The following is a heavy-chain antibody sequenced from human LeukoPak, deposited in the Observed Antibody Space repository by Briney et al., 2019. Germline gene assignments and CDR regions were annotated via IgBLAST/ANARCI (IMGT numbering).Heavy chain of an antibody. V-gene: IGHV1-8*03. CDR3: ARDHTYRRDGHNWFDP. J-gene: IGHJ5*02. CDR1: GYTFTSYD. Sequence: GASVKVSCKASGYTFTSYDINWVRQPTGQGLEWMGWMNPNSGNTGYAQKFQGRVTITRNTSISTAYMELSSLRSEDTAVYYCARDHTYRRDGHNWFDPWGQGTLVTVSS. CDR2: MNPNSGNT. D-gene: IGHD5-24*01.